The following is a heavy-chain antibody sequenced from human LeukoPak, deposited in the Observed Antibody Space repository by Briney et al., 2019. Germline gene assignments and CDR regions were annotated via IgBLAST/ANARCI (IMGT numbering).Heavy chain of an antibody. V-gene: IGHV3-23*01. Sequence: GGSLRLSCAASGFTFSSYAMSWVRQAPGKGLEWVSAISGSGGSTYYADSVKGRFTISRDNSKNTLYLQMNSLRAEDTAVYYCARHRLNSYGYTDFDYWGQGTLVTVSS. CDR3: ARHRLNSYGYTDFDY. J-gene: IGHJ4*02. CDR1: GFTFSSYA. CDR2: ISGSGGST. D-gene: IGHD5-18*01.